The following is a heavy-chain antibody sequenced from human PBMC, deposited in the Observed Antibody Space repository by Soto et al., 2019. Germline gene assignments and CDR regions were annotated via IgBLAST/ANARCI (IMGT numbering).Heavy chain of an antibody. CDR3: ARGRGCSSGCHNFEY. D-gene: IGHD2-2*01. CDR1: GFTFSSYW. CDR2: IKQDGSEK. V-gene: IGHV3-7*01. J-gene: IGHJ4*02. Sequence: EVQLVESGGGLVQPGGSLRLSCAASGFTFSSYWMSWVRQAPGKGLEWVANIKQDGSEKYYVDSVKGRFTISRDNAKNSMYLQMNSLRAEDTAVYYCARGRGCSSGCHNFEYWGQGTLVSVSS.